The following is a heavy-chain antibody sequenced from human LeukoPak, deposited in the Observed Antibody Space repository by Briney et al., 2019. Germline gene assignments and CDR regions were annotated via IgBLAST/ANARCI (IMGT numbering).Heavy chain of an antibody. Sequence: SETLSLTCTVSVGSINSYFWSWIRQPPGKALEWIGNIYSSGSTSYNPSLKSRVTISVDTSKNQFSLNLSSVIAADTAVYYCARGGTYCSSTSCYYYFDYWGQGTLVTVSS. CDR2: IYSSGST. D-gene: IGHD2-2*01. J-gene: IGHJ4*02. CDR3: ARGGTYCSSTSCYYYFDY. CDR1: VGSINSYF. V-gene: IGHV4-59*01.